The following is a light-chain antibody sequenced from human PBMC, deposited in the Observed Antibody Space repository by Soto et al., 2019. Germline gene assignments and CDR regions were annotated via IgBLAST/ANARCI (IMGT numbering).Light chain of an antibody. J-gene: IGKJ4*01. CDR3: QQVDTYPMT. Sequence: DIRLTQSPSFLSASAGDRVTITCRASQDITKYLAWFQQKPGRAPKLLIYGAFTLQRGVPSRLSGRGSGTEFTLTISSLQPEDFATYYCQQVDTYPMTFGGGTKVDI. CDR2: GAF. V-gene: IGKV1-9*01. CDR1: QDITKY.